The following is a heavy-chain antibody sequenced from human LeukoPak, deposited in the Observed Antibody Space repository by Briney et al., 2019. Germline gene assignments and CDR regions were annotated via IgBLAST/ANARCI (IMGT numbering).Heavy chain of an antibody. CDR2: ISYDGSNK. D-gene: IGHD3-3*01. CDR3: AKDADRFLEWTVAFDI. V-gene: IGHV3-30*18. J-gene: IGHJ3*02. Sequence: PGGSLRLSCAASGFTFSNYAIHWVRQAPGKGLEWVAVISYDGSNKYYADSVKGRFTISRDNSKNTLYLQMNSLRAEDTAVYYCAKDADRFLEWTVAFDIWGQGTMVTVSS. CDR1: GFTFSNYA.